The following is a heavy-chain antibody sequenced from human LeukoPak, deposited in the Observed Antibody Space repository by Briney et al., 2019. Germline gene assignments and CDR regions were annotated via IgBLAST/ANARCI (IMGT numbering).Heavy chain of an antibody. CDR3: AKDRGDYTNWFDP. Sequence: SGGSLRLSCAASGFTFSSYAMSWVRQAPGKGLEWVSAVSGSGAHTYYADSVKGRFTISRDNPKNTLYLQMNSPRAEDTAIYYCAKDRGDYTNWFDPWGQGTLVTVSS. CDR2: VSGSGAHT. V-gene: IGHV3-23*01. CDR1: GFTFSSYA. D-gene: IGHD4-17*01. J-gene: IGHJ5*02.